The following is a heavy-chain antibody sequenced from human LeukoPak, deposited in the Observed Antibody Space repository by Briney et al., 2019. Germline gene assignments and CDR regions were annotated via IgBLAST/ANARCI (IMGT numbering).Heavy chain of an antibody. CDR1: GGSISSSSYY. V-gene: IGHV4-39*01. D-gene: IGHD6-13*01. J-gene: IGHJ4*02. CDR3: ARRLSSWYKGYFDY. CDR2: IYYSGST. Sequence: PSETLSLTCTVSGGSISSSSYYWGWIRQPPGKGLEWIGSIYYSGSTYYNPSLKSRVTISVGTSKNQFSLKLSSVTAADTAVYYCARRLSSWYKGYFDYWGQGTPVTVSS.